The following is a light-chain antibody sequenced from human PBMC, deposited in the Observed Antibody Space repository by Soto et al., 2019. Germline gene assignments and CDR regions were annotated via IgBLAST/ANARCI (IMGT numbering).Light chain of an antibody. CDR1: QSVSSSY. CDR3: QQYGSSSWT. Sequence: DIVLTQSPGTLSLSPGERATLSCRASQSVSSSYLAWYQQKPGQAPRPLIYGASSRAIGIPDRFSGSGSGTECTLTISRLEPEDFAVYYCQQYGSSSWTFGQGTKVEIK. J-gene: IGKJ1*01. V-gene: IGKV3-20*01. CDR2: GAS.